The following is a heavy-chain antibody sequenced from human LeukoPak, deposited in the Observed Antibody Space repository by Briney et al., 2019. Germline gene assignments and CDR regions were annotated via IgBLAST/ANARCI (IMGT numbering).Heavy chain of an antibody. CDR3: ARRPGYGGSYDAFDI. D-gene: IGHD4-23*01. CDR2: IYPGDSDT. Sequence: GESLKISFKGSGXSFTSYCIGWVRQMPGKGLEWMGIIYPGDSDTRYSPSFQGQVTISADKSISTAYLQWSSLKASDTAMYYCARRPGYGGSYDAFDIWGQGTMVTVSS. J-gene: IGHJ3*02. V-gene: IGHV5-51*01. CDR1: GXSFTSYC.